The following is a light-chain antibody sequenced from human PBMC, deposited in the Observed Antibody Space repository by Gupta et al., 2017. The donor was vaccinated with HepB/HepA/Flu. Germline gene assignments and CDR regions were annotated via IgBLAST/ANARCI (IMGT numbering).Light chain of an antibody. Sequence: QSALTQPASVSVSPGQSITISCTGTSSDVGGYNYVSWYQQHPGKAPKLMIYDVSNRPAGVSNRFSGSKSGNTASLTISGRKAEDAADYYCSSYTSSSTRVFGTGTKFTVL. J-gene: IGLJ1*01. V-gene: IGLV2-14*03. CDR1: SSDVGGYNY. CDR2: DVS. CDR3: SSYTSSSTRV.